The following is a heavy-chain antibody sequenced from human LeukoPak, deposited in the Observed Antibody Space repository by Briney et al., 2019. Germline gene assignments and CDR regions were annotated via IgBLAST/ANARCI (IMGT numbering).Heavy chain of an antibody. Sequence: GGSLRLSCAASGFTFSSYWMHWVRQAPGKGLVWVSRIKSDGSNTNYADSVKGRFTISRDNAKNSLYLQMNSLGAEDTAVYYCASTYVVVTAVHDAFHIWGQGTMVTVSS. CDR2: IKSDGSNT. J-gene: IGHJ3*02. CDR1: GFTFSSYW. V-gene: IGHV3-74*01. D-gene: IGHD2-21*02. CDR3: ASTYVVVTAVHDAFHI.